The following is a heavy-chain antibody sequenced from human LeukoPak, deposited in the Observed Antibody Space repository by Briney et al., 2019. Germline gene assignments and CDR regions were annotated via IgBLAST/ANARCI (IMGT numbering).Heavy chain of an antibody. Sequence: PGGSLRLSCAASGFTFSSYGMHWVRQAPGKGLEWVAFIRYDGSNKYYADSVKGRFTISRDNSKNTLYLQMNSLRAEDTAVCYCAKEQDTAMAIDYWGQGTLVTVSS. D-gene: IGHD5-18*01. CDR1: GFTFSSYG. CDR2: IRYDGSNK. V-gene: IGHV3-30*02. J-gene: IGHJ4*02. CDR3: AKEQDTAMAIDY.